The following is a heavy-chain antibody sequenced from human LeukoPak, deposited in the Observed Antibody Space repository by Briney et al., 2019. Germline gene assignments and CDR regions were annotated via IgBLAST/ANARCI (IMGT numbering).Heavy chain of an antibody. V-gene: IGHV3-7*01. CDR3: ARVHRRLFPLGVIVVVPAAKGFYMDV. CDR1: GFTFSSYW. J-gene: IGHJ6*03. Sequence: GGSLRLSCAASGFTFSSYWMSWVRQAPGKGLEWVANIKQDGSEKYYVDSVKGRFTIPRDNAKNSLYLQMNSLRAEDTAVYYCARVHRRLFPLGVIVVVPAAKGFYMDVWGKGTTVTVSS. D-gene: IGHD2-2*01. CDR2: IKQDGSEK.